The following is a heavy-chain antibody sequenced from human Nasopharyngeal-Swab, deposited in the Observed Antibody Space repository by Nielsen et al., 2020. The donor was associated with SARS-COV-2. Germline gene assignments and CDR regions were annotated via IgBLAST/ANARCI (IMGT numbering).Heavy chain of an antibody. V-gene: IGHV2-5*02. D-gene: IGHD3-22*01. CDR3: AHRLKYDSSGYYLPYFDY. CDR2: IYWDDDK. Sequence: RQTTGKALERLALIYWDDDKRYSPSLESRLTITKDTSKNQVVLTMTNMDPVDTATYYCAHRLKYDSSGYYLPYFDYWGQGTLVTVSS. J-gene: IGHJ4*02.